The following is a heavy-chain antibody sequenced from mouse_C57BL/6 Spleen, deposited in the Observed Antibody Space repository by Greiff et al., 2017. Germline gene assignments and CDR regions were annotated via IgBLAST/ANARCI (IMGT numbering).Heavy chain of an antibody. Sequence: QVQLQQPGAELVRPGSSVKLSCKASGYTFTSYWMHWVKQRPIQGLEWIGNIDPSDSETHYNQKFKDKATLTVDKSSSTAYMQLSSLTSEDSAVYYCAREEDYYGIAYWGQGTLVTVSA. D-gene: IGHD1-1*01. CDR2: IDPSDSET. V-gene: IGHV1-52*01. J-gene: IGHJ3*01. CDR3: AREEDYYGIAY. CDR1: GYTFTSYW.